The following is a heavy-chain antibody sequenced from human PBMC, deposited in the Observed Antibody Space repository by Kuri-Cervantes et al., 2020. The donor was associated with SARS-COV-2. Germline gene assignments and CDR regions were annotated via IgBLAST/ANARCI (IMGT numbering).Heavy chain of an antibody. D-gene: IGHD4-17*01. CDR3: ARYGDQTRWGFDY. V-gene: IGHV4-61*01. CDR2: IYYSGST. CDR1: GGPVRTGTYY. J-gene: IGHJ4*02. Sequence: SETLSLTCTVSGGPVRTGTYYWSWIRQPPGKGLEWIGYIYYSGSTNYNPSLKSRVTISVDTSKNQFSLKLSSVTAADTAVYYCARYGDQTRWGFDYWGQGTLVTVSS.